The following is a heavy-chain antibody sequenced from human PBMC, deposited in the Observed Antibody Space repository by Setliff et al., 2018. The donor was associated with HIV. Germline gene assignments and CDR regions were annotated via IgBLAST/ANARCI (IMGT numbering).Heavy chain of an antibody. V-gene: IGHV1-69-2*01. J-gene: IGHJ4*02. CDR2: IYPKDGET. CDR3: ATQWLMYYDY. CDR1: TFTFTNYF. D-gene: IGHD2-8*01. Sequence: ASVKVSCKISTFTFTNYFLYWVRQAPGQGLEWMGQIYPKDGETIYAEKFYGRLTITADTSTDTVFLELSGLRSDDTAVYYCATQWLMYYDYWGQGTLVTVSS.